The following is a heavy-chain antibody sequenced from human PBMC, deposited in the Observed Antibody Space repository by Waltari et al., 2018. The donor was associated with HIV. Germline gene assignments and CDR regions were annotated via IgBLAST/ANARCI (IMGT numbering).Heavy chain of an antibody. Sequence: QVQVQQWGAGLLKPSETLSLTCAIYGGSFSGYYWTWIRQPPGKGLEWIGEINHSGSTNYTPSLNSRVTISVDRSKNQFSLKLSSVTAADTAVYYCARGGGGYCTSTSCSGAYGMDVWGQGTTVTVSS. CDR2: INHSGST. D-gene: IGHD2-2*01. V-gene: IGHV4-34*01. J-gene: IGHJ6*02. CDR1: GGSFSGYY. CDR3: ARGGGGYCTSTSCSGAYGMDV.